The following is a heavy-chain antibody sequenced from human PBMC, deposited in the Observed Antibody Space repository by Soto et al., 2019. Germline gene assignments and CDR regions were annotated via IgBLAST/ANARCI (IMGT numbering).Heavy chain of an antibody. Sequence: KSGGSLRLSCAASGFTLRTYTMNWVRQAPGKGLEWVSSISISSSDRYYADSVRGRFTISRDNAKNALYLQMNSLRADDTAVYFCVRGMNPLFGGQGTLVTAPQ. CDR3: VRGMNPLF. CDR2: ISISSSDR. J-gene: IGHJ4*01. CDR1: GFTLRTYT. V-gene: IGHV3-21*06.